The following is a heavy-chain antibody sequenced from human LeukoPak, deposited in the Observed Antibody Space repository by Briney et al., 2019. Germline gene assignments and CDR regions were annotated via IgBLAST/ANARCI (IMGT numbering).Heavy chain of an antibody. V-gene: IGHV1-2*02. CDR2: INPNSGGT. Sequence: ASVKVSCKASGYTFTGYYMHWVRQAPGQGLEWMGWINPNSGGTNYAQKFQGRVTMTRDTSISTAYMELSRLRSDDTAVYYCARDQGNYYDSSGYYAVWFDPWGQGTLVTVSS. J-gene: IGHJ5*02. CDR3: ARDQGNYYDSSGYYAVWFDP. CDR1: GYTFTGYY. D-gene: IGHD3-22*01.